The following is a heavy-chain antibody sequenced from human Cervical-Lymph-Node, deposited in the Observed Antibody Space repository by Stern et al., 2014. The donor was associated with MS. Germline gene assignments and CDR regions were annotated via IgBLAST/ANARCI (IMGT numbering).Heavy chain of an antibody. CDR2: IWNDGSAK. D-gene: IGHD2-8*01. Sequence: MQLVESGGGVVQPGRSLRLSCAASGFTFTNYGMHWVRQAPGKGLEWVAVIWNDGSAKYYGDSVKGRFTISRDNSKNTVYLQVNSLRAEDTAVYYCATLYGDFDIWGQGTMVTVSP. J-gene: IGHJ3*02. CDR1: GFTFTNYG. CDR3: ATLYGDFDI. V-gene: IGHV3-33*01.